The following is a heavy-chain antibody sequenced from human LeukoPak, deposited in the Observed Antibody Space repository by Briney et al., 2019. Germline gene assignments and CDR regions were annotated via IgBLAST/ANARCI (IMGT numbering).Heavy chain of an antibody. D-gene: IGHD5-24*01. CDR1: GFNFSGSA. CDR2: IRSKANSYAT. Sequence: GGSLRLSCAASGFNFSGSAMHWVRQASGKGLEWVGRIRSKANSYATAFAASVKGRFTISRDNSKNTLYLQMNSLRAEDTAVYYCAREVGPFHQLDYWGQGTLVTVSS. V-gene: IGHV3-73*01. CDR3: AREVGPFHQLDY. J-gene: IGHJ4*02.